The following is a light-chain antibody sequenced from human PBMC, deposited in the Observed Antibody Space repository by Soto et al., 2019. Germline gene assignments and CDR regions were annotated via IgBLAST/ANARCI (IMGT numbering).Light chain of an antibody. CDR2: HTS. V-gene: IGKV3-20*01. Sequence: EIVLTQSPGTLSLSPGERVTLSCRASQSISSAYLAWYQQKPGQTPRLLIYHTSRRATGIPDRFSGSGSGTDFTLTISRLEPEDFAVHYCQLYGTSPPFTFGQGTKLEI. CDR1: QSISSAY. CDR3: QLYGTSPPFT. J-gene: IGKJ2*01.